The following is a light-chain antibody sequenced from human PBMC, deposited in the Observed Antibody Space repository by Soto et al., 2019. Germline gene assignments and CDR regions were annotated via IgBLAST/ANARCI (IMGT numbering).Light chain of an antibody. CDR3: QSADGSGAYVV. V-gene: IGLV3-25*02. Sequence: SSELTQPPSVSVSPGQTARITCSGDALPKQYAYWYQQRPGQAPMVLMYKDSERPSGIPDRFSGSNSGTTVTLTITGVQAEDEADYYCQSADGSGAYVVFGGGTKLTVL. CDR2: KDS. J-gene: IGLJ3*02. CDR1: ALPKQY.